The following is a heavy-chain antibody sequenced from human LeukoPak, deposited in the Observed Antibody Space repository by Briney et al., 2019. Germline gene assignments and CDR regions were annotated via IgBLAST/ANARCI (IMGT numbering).Heavy chain of an antibody. Sequence: GGSLRLSCAASGFTFSSYAMSWVRQAPGKGLEWVSAISGSGGSTYYADSVKGRFTISRDNSKNTLYLQTNSLRAEDTAVYYCAKSLFYGPGGMDVWGKGTTVTVSS. J-gene: IGHJ6*04. CDR3: AKSLFYGPGGMDV. D-gene: IGHD3-16*01. CDR1: GFTFSSYA. V-gene: IGHV3-23*01. CDR2: ISGSGGST.